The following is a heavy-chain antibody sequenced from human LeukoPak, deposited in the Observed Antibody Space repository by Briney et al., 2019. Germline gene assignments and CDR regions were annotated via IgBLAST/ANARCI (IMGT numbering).Heavy chain of an antibody. D-gene: IGHD3-22*01. CDR1: GGSISSGDYY. Sequence: PSETLSLTCTVSGGSISSGDYYWSWIRQPPGKGLEWIGYIYYSGSTYYNPSLKSRVTISVDTSKNQFSLKLSSVTAADTAVYYCARDPATYYYDSSGYPIWGQGTMVTVPS. J-gene: IGHJ3*02. V-gene: IGHV4-30-4*01. CDR3: ARDPATYYYDSSGYPI. CDR2: IYYSGST.